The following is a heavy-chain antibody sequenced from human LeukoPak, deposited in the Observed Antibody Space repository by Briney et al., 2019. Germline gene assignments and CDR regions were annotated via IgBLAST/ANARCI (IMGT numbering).Heavy chain of an antibody. CDR3: ARLVGSRWDNWFDP. D-gene: IGHD6-13*01. Sequence: PSETLSLTCTVSGGSISSYYWSWIRQPPGKGLEWIGYIYYSGSTNYNPSLKSRVAISVDTSKNQFSLKLSSVTAADTAVYYCARLVGSRWDNWFDPWGQGTLVTVSS. V-gene: IGHV4-59*01. J-gene: IGHJ5*02. CDR1: GGSISSYY. CDR2: IYYSGST.